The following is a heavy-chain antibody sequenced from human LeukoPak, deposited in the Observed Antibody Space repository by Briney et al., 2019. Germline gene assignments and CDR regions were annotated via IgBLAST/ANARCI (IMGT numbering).Heavy chain of an antibody. D-gene: IGHD4-11*01. CDR1: GGSISSYY. Sequence: SETLSLTCTVSGGSISSYYWSWIRQPAGKGLEWIGRIFTSGSTNYNASLKSRVTMSVDTSKNQFSLKLRSVTAADTTVYYCARAPVTVKDSFDIWGQGTMVTVSS. J-gene: IGHJ3*02. CDR3: ARAPVTVKDSFDI. CDR2: IFTSGST. V-gene: IGHV4-4*07.